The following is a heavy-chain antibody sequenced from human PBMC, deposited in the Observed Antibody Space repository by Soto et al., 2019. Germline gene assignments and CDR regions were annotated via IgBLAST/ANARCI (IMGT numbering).Heavy chain of an antibody. CDR3: ARVPHNFNWVPYGLDV. V-gene: IGHV1-18*04. CDR2: ISAYNGNP. CDR1: GNIFTRNC. D-gene: IGHD7-27*01. J-gene: IGHJ6*02. Sequence: ASVKVSCKASGNIFTRNCFTWVRQAPGQGLEWMGWISAYNGNPNYAQNFQGRVIMTTDTSTRTAYLELRSLRSDDTAVYYCARVPHNFNWVPYGLDVWGQGTTVTVSS.